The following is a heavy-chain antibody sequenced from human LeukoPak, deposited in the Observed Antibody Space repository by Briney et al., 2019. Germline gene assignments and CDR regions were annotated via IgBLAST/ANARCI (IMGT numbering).Heavy chain of an antibody. J-gene: IGHJ4*02. V-gene: IGHV3-23*01. CDR3: AKAGLPSLFDY. D-gene: IGHD3-16*01. CDR2: ISGSGGST. Sequence: VASVKVSCKASGYTFTSYGISWVRQAPGKGLEWVSAISGSGGSTYYADSVKGRFTISRDNSKNTLYLQMNSLRAEDTAVYYCAKAGLPSLFDYWGQGTLVTVSS. CDR1: GYTFTSYG.